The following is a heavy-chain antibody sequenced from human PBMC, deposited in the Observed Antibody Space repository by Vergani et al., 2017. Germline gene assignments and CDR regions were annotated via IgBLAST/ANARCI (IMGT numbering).Heavy chain of an antibody. D-gene: IGHD3-22*01. CDR3: ARGRYYYDSSGYYYFDY. Sequence: QLQLQESGPGLVKPSETLSLTCTVSGGSISSSSYYWGWIRQPPGKGLEWIGSIYYSGSTHYNPSLKSRVTIAVETCKHQFSLKLSSVTASDTAVYYCARGRYYYDSSGYYYFDYWGQGTLVTVSS. CDR2: IYYSGST. J-gene: IGHJ4*02. CDR1: GGSISSSSYY. V-gene: IGHV4-39*01.